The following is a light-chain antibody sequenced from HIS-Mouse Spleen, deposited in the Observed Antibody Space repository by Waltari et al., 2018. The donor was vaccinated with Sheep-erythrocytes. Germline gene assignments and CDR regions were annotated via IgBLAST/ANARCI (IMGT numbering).Light chain of an antibody. CDR2: QDS. V-gene: IGLV3-1*01. CDR1: KLGDKY. J-gene: IGLJ2*01. CDR3: QAWESSTVV. Sequence: SYELTQPPSVSVSPGQTASITCSGDKLGDKYACWYHQKPGQSPVLVIYQDSKRPSGIPERFSGSNSGNTATLTISGTQAMDEADYYCQAWESSTVVFGEGTKLTVL.